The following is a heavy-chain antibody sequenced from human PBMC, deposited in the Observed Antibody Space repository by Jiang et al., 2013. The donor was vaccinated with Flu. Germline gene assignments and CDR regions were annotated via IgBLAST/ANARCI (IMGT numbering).Heavy chain of an antibody. D-gene: IGHD3-3*01. CDR1: FTSYW. V-gene: IGHV5-51*01. J-gene: IGHJ2*01. CDR3: ARSYYDFWSGYYGNWYFDL. Sequence: FTSYWIGWVRQMPGKGLEWMGIIYPGDSDTRYSPSFQGQVTISADKSISTAYLQWSSLKASDTAMYYCARSYYDFWSGYYGNWYFDLWGRGTLVTVSS. CDR2: IYPGDSDT.